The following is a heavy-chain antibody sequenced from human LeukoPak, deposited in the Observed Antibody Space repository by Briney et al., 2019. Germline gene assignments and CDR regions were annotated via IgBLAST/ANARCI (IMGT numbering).Heavy chain of an antibody. V-gene: IGHV4-59*01. D-gene: IGHD4-17*01. J-gene: IGHJ4*02. CDR3: ARARDDYGDGAERYFDY. CDR1: GGSISSYY. Sequence: SETLSLTCTVSGGSISSYYWSWIRQPPGKGLEWIGYIYYGGNTNYNPSLKSRVTISVDTSKNQFSLKLSSVTAADTAVYYCARARDDYGDGAERYFDYWGQGTLVTVSS. CDR2: IYYGGNT.